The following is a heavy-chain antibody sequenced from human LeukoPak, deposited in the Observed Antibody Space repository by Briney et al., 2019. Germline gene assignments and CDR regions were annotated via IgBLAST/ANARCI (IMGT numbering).Heavy chain of an antibody. CDR2: IKSSIS. CDR3: ARVPDWSYVPDN. CDR1: GASISSDRFY. J-gene: IGHJ4*02. D-gene: IGHD3-10*01. V-gene: IGHV4-61*02. Sequence: SETLSLTCTVSGASISSDRFYWTWVRQPAGKRPEWIARIKSSISNFNPSLKSRVNISVDTSTNQFSLKMSSLTAADTAVYYCARVPDWSYVPDNWGQGTLVTVSS.